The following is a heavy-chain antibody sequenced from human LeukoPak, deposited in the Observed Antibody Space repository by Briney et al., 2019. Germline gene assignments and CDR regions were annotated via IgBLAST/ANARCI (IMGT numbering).Heavy chain of an antibody. CDR3: AGRSGSYSA. D-gene: IGHD1-26*01. Sequence: PSETLSLTCTVSGGSISGSSYYWGWIRQPPGKGLEWIGSIYYRGSTYYNPSLQSRVTTYVDTSKNQFSLRLSSVTAADTAVYYCAGRSGSYSAWGQGALVTVSS. CDR1: GGSISGSSYY. V-gene: IGHV4-39*01. CDR2: IYYRGST. J-gene: IGHJ5*02.